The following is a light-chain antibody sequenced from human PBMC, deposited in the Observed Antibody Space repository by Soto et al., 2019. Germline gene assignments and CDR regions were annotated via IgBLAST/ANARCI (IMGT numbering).Light chain of an antibody. CDR3: HQYNTYST. J-gene: IGKJ1*01. CDR1: QSLNNR. V-gene: IGKV1-5*01. CDR2: DAS. Sequence: DIHFTQSPSTLSASVGDRVTSTCRASQSLNNRLDWYQQKPGKAPKLLIYDASTLESGVSSRFSGTGSETECTLTITDLQADDLATYFCHQYNTYSTFGQGTKVDIK.